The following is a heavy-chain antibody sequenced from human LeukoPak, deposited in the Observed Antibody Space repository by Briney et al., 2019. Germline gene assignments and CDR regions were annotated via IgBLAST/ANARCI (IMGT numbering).Heavy chain of an antibody. V-gene: IGHV4-61*02. J-gene: IGHJ4*02. Sequence: SETLSLTCTVSGDSISSDDYYWSWIRQPAGKGLEWIGRFSASGNSNYNPSLKSRLTISVDRSKNQFSLKLTSVTAADTAVYYCAREYGDYDYFDYWGQGTPVTVSS. D-gene: IGHD4-17*01. CDR3: AREYGDYDYFDY. CDR1: GDSISSDDYY. CDR2: FSASGNS.